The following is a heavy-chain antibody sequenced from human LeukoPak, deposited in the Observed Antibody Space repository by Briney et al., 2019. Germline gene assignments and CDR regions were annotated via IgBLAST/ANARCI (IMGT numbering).Heavy chain of an antibody. CDR2: TYYRSKWYN. J-gene: IGHJ4*02. Sequence: SQTLSLTCAIFGDSVSRNSVAWNWIRQSPSRGLEWLGRTYYRSKWYNDYALFVESRITINPDTSKNQFSLQLNSVTPADTAVYYCARDHDYGNFGTYADYWGQGTLVTVSS. D-gene: IGHD4-11*01. V-gene: IGHV6-1*01. CDR1: GDSVSRNSVA. CDR3: ARDHDYGNFGTYADY.